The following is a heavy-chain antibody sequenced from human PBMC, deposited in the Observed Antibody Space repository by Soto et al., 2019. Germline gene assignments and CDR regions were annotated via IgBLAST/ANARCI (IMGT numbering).Heavy chain of an antibody. CDR3: ARDHSSSWYLGYYYGMDV. D-gene: IGHD6-13*01. J-gene: IGHJ6*02. Sequence: GASVKVSCKASGYTFTSYGISWVRQAPGQGLEWMGWIGAYNGNTNYAQKLQGRVTMTTDTSTSTAYMELRSLRSDDTAVYYCARDHSSSWYLGYYYGMDVWGQGTTVTVSS. CDR1: GYTFTSYG. V-gene: IGHV1-18*01. CDR2: IGAYNGNT.